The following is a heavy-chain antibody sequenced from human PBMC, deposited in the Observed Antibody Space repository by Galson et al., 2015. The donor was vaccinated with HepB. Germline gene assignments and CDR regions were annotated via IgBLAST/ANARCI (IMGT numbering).Heavy chain of an antibody. V-gene: IGHV1-3*04. Sequence: SVKVSCKASGYTFITYPMHWVRQAPGQGFEWMGWINTVNGNTQYSQKFQGRVTFTRDTSASTVYMELSTLRSEDTAVYYCARGGGHVATGLHCGQGTLVTVS. CDR2: INTVNGNT. J-gene: IGHJ4*02. D-gene: IGHD5-12*01. CDR3: ARGGGHVATGLH. CDR1: GYTFITYP.